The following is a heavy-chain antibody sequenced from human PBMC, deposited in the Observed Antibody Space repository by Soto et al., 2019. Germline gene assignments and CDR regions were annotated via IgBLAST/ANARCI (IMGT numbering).Heavy chain of an antibody. CDR1: GGSISVYY. CDR3: ARGVGSSPPRY. Sequence: SETLSLTCTISGGSISVYYWSWVRQPPGHELEWIGYIYASGSPYYNPSLRSRVTISADTSKNQISLKLTSPTAADTAVYYCARGVGSSPPRYWGRGTLVSVSS. V-gene: IGHV4-59*01. CDR2: IYASGSP. D-gene: IGHD1-26*01. J-gene: IGHJ4*02.